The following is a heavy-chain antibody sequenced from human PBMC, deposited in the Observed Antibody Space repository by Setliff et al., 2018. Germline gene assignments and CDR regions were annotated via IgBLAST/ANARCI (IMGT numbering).Heavy chain of an antibody. CDR2: INGDGSVA. CDR3: TRDIVVFTDIDYYYSGMDV. Sequence: QPGGSLRLSCAASGFAFNTYWMHWVRQVPGKGLVWVARINGDGSVANYADAVKGRFTISRDNAKNTLSLQMNTLKAEDTAVYYCTRDIVVFTDIDYYYSGMDVWGQGPRSPSP. J-gene: IGHJ6*02. CDR1: GFAFNTYW. D-gene: IGHD2-21*01. V-gene: IGHV3-74*01.